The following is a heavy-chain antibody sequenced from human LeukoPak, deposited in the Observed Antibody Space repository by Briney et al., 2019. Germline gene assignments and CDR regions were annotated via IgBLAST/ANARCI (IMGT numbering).Heavy chain of an antibody. CDR2: IYYSGST. J-gene: IGHJ4*02. Sequence: TSETLSLTCTVSGGSISSSSYYWGWIRQPPGKGLEWIGSIYYSGSTYYNPSLKSRVTISVDTSKNQFSLKLSSVTAADTAVYYCARGLHFWSGYYGYYFDYWGQGTLVTVSS. D-gene: IGHD3-3*02. CDR1: GGSISSSSYY. CDR3: ARGLHFWSGYYGYYFDY. V-gene: IGHV4-39*07.